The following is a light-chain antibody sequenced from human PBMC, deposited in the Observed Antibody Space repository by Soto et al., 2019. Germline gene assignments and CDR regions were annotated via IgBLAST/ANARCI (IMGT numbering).Light chain of an antibody. CDR3: QQYDTGLT. J-gene: IGKJ1*01. Sequence: EIVMTQSPATVSGSPGERVTLSCRASQSISINLAWYQLKPGQAPRLVMYGASTRATGVSASFSGSGSGTDFTRTINGLQSGDFAVYYCQQYDTGLTFGQGTNVEI. V-gene: IGKV3-15*01. CDR1: QSISIN. CDR2: GAS.